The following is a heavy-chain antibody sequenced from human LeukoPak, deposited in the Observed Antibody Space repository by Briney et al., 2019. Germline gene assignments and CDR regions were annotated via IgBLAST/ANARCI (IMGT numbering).Heavy chain of an antibody. CDR2: ISGSGDDT. V-gene: IGHV3-23*01. CDR3: SKKGCTIGMCYFNY. CDR1: GFLLYTYD. D-gene: IGHD2-8*01. J-gene: IGHJ4*01. Sequence: GGSLRLFCTASGFLLYTYDAIGPRQTPETGLVWVSHISGSGDDTDYADSVKGRFTISRDNSKSKLYLQMNSVRGEDTAICFYSKKGCTIGMCYFNYWGPGTLVTVSS.